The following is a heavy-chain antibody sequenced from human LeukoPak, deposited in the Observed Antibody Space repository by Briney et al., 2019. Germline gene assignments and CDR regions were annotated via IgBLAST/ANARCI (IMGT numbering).Heavy chain of an antibody. CDR2: IYHSGST. V-gene: IGHV4-4*02. J-gene: IGHJ3*02. D-gene: IGHD1-20*01. Sequence: PSGTLSLTCAVSGGSISSSNWWSWVRQPPGKGLEWIGEIYHSGSTNYNPSLKSRVTISVDKSKNQFSLRLSSVTAADTAVYYCARVITGKDDAFDIWGQGTMVTVSS. CDR1: GGSISSSNW. CDR3: ARVITGKDDAFDI.